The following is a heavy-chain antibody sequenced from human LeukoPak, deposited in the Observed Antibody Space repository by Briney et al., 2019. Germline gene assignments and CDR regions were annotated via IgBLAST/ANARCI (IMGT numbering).Heavy chain of an antibody. CDR3: ARDYAHSSSWYYNWFDP. Sequence: GGSLRLSCAASGFTFSSYGMHWVRQAPGKGLEWVAVIWYDGSNKYYADSVKGRFTISRDNSKNTLYLQMNSMRAEDTAVYYCARDYAHSSSWYYNWFDPWGQGTLVTVSS. CDR1: GFTFSSYG. J-gene: IGHJ5*02. D-gene: IGHD6-13*01. V-gene: IGHV3-33*01. CDR2: IWYDGSNK.